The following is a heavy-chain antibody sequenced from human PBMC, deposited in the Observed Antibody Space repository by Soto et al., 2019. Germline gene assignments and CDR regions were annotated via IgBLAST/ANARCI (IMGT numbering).Heavy chain of an antibody. V-gene: IGHV3-33*01. Sequence: GGSLRLSCAASGFTFSSYGMHWVRQAPGKGLEWVAVIWYDGSNKYYADSVKGRFTISRDNSKNTLYLQMNSLRAEDTAVYYCARDPRDGYNYVVYFDYWGQGTLVTVSS. D-gene: IGHD5-12*01. CDR1: GFTFSSYG. CDR3: ARDPRDGYNYVVYFDY. CDR2: IWYDGSNK. J-gene: IGHJ4*02.